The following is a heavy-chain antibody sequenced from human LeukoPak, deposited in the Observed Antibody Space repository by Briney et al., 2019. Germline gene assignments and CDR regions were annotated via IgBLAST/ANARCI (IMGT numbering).Heavy chain of an antibody. J-gene: IGHJ4*02. CDR2: INHSGST. V-gene: IGHV4-34*01. D-gene: IGHD3-10*01. CDR1: GGSFSGYY. CDR3: ARLGRITMVRGVI. Sequence: SETLSLTCAVYGGSFSGYYWSWIRQPPGKGLEWIGEINHSGSTNYNPSLKSQVTISVDTSKNQFSLKLSSVTAADTAVYYCARLGRITMVRGVIWGQGTLVTVSS.